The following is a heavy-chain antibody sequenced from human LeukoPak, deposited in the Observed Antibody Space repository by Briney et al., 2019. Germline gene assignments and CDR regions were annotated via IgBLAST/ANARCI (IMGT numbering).Heavy chain of an antibody. V-gene: IGHV3-7*01. CDR2: IKKRGIQM. J-gene: IGHJ4*02. CDR3: ASVHVWYYFDY. Sequence: PGGSLRLSCAASGFTFSDYWMIWVRQAPGKGLEWVATIKKRGIQMYYVDSVKGRFTISRDNAKNSLYLQMNSLRAEDTAVYYCASVHVWYYFDYWGRGTLVTVSS. CDR1: GFTFSDYW. D-gene: IGHD2-21*01.